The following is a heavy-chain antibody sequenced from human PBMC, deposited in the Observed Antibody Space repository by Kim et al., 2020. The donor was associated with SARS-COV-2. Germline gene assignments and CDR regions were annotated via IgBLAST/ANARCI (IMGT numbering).Heavy chain of an antibody. CDR3: AKDRPLQLWSYYYYGMDV. V-gene: IGHV3-23*01. CDR2: ISGSGGST. CDR1: GFTFSSYA. J-gene: IGHJ6*02. D-gene: IGHD5-18*01. Sequence: GGSLRLSCAASGFTFSSYAMSWVRQAPGKGLEWVSAISGSGGSTYYADSVKGRFTISRDNSKNTLYLQMNSLRAEDTAVYYCAKDRPLQLWSYYYYGMDVWGQGTTVTVSS.